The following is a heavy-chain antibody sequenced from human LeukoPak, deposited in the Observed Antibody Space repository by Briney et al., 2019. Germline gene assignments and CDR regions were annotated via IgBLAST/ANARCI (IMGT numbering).Heavy chain of an antibody. Sequence: PGGSLRLSCAASGFTFSSYGMHWVRQAPGKGLEWVAVISYDGSNKYYADSVKGRFTISRDNSKNTLYLQMNSLRAEDTAVYYCAKDQEGDYGGNSGFDYWGQGTLVTVSS. D-gene: IGHD4-23*01. CDR3: AKDQEGDYGGNSGFDY. CDR2: ISYDGSNK. CDR1: GFTFSSYG. V-gene: IGHV3-30*18. J-gene: IGHJ4*02.